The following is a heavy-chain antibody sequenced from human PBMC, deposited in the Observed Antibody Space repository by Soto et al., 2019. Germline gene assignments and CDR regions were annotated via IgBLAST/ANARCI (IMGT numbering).Heavy chain of an antibody. J-gene: IGHJ3*02. D-gene: IGHD2-15*01. Sequence: SETLSLTCAVYGGSFSGYYWSWIRQPPGKGLEWIGEINHSGSTNYNPSLKSRVTISVDTSKNQFSLKLSSVTAADTAVYYCARGRGAAIVVVVAATLAFDIWGQGTMVTVSS. CDR3: ARGRGAAIVVVVAATLAFDI. CDR1: GGSFSGYY. V-gene: IGHV4-34*01. CDR2: INHSGST.